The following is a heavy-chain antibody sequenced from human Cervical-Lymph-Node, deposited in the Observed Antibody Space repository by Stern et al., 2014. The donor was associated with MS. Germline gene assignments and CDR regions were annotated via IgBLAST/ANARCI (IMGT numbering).Heavy chain of an antibody. CDR1: GFTFNNHA. Sequence: EVQLVESGGGLGQPGGSLRLSCAASGFTFNNHAMNWVRQAPGKGLEWVSSISGSGATPYYAGSVKGRFTISRDNSKNMLYLQMNGLRVEDTAVYYCAKLDLYDFWSDGSFDYWGQGALVTVSS. J-gene: IGHJ4*02. D-gene: IGHD3-3*01. V-gene: IGHV3-23*04. CDR2: ISGSGATP. CDR3: AKLDLYDFWSDGSFDY.